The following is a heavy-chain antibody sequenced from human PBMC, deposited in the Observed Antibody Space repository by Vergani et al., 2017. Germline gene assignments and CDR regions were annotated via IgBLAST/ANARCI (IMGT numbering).Heavy chain of an antibody. CDR3: ARDQGSSTSWTFGESRFDP. D-gene: IGHD2-2*01. CDR2: ISAYNGNT. J-gene: IGHJ5*02. V-gene: IGHV1-18*04. CDR1: GYTFTSYG. Sequence: QVQLVPSGAEVKTPGASVKVSRKASGYTFTSYGISWVRQAPGQGLEWMGWISAYNGNTNYAQKLQGRVTMTTDTSTSTAYMELRSLRSDDTAVYYCARDQGSSTSWTFGESRFDPWGQGTLVTVSS.